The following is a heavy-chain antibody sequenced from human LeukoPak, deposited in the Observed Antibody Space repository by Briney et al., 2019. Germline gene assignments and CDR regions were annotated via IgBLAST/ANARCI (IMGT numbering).Heavy chain of an antibody. Sequence: ASVKVSCKASGYTFTSYGISWVRQAPGQGLEWMGRINPNSGGTNYAQKFQGRVTMTRDTSISTAYMELSRLRSDDTAVYYCARDQGGYAMNYWGQGTLVTVSS. D-gene: IGHD5-12*01. CDR2: INPNSGGT. CDR1: GYTFTSYG. J-gene: IGHJ4*02. V-gene: IGHV1-2*06. CDR3: ARDQGGYAMNY.